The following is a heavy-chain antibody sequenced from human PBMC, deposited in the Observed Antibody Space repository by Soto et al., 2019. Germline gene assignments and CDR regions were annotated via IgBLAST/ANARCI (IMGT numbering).Heavy chain of an antibody. D-gene: IGHD6-13*01. Sequence: SETLSLTCTVSGGSVSSGSYYWSWIRQPPGKGLEWIGYIYYSGSTNYNPSLKSRVTISVDTSKNQFSLKLSSVTAADTAVYYCALIPIAAAGIFDCWGQGTLVTVSS. CDR2: IYYSGST. CDR3: ALIPIAAAGIFDC. V-gene: IGHV4-61*01. CDR1: GGSVSSGSYY. J-gene: IGHJ4*02.